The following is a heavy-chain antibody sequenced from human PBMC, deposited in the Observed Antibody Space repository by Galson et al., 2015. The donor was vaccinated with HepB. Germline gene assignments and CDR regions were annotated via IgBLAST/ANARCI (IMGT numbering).Heavy chain of an antibody. J-gene: IGHJ3*02. D-gene: IGHD3-22*01. CDR1: GGTFSNHA. Sequence: SVKVSCKASGGTFSNHAIGWVRQAPGQGLEWMGGIIPIFGTTNYAQKFQGRLTITADESTRTAYMELSSLTSDDTALYYCARDRTHYYDTSGYSGAFEIWGQGTMVTVSS. CDR3: ARDRTHYYDTSGYSGAFEI. V-gene: IGHV1-69*13. CDR2: IIPIFGTT.